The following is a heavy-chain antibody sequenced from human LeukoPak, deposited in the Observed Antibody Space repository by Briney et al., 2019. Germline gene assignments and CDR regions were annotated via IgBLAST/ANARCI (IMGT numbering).Heavy chain of an antibody. CDR1: GYTFTSYD. J-gene: IGHJ3*02. D-gene: IGHD3-3*01. Sequence: ASVKVSCKASGYTFTSYDINWVRQATGQGLEWMGWMNPNSGNTGYAQKFQGRVTMTRNTSISTAYMELSSLRSEDTAVYYCARGLRPIFGVIQNDAFAIWGQGTMVTVSS. CDR2: MNPNSGNT. V-gene: IGHV1-8*01. CDR3: ARGLRPIFGVIQNDAFAI.